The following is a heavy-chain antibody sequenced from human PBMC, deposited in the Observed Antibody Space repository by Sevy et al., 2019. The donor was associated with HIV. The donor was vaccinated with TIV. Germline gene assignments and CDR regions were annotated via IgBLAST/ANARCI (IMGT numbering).Heavy chain of an antibody. V-gene: IGHV3-11*06. CDR3: ARDTITLVQGVIGDYYGMDV. CDR2: ISSSSSYT. J-gene: IGHJ6*02. CDR1: GFTFSDYY. D-gene: IGHD3-10*01. Sequence: GGSLRLSCAASGFTFSDYYMSWIRQAPGKGLEWVSYISSSSSYTNYADSVKGRFTNSRDNAKNSLYLQMNSLRAEDTAVYYCARDTITLVQGVIGDYYGMDVWGQGTTVTVS.